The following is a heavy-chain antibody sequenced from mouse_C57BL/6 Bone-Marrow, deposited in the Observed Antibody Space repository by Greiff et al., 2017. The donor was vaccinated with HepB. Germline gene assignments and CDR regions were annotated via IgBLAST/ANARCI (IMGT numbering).Heavy chain of an antibody. Sequence: EVQLQESGGGLVQPGGSLKLSCAASGFTFSDYGMAWVRQAPRKGPEWVAFISNLAYSIYYADTVTGRFTISRENAKNTLYLEMSSLRSEDTAMYYCARGDYYGPWYFDAWGTGTTVTVSS. CDR3: ARGDYYGPWYFDA. CDR2: ISNLAYSI. J-gene: IGHJ1*03. CDR1: GFTFSDYG. V-gene: IGHV5-15*01. D-gene: IGHD1-1*01.